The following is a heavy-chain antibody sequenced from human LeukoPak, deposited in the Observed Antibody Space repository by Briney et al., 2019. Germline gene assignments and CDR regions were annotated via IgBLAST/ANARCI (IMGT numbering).Heavy chain of an antibody. CDR2: ISYDGSNK. CDR3: AKPYGDAAKYNWFDP. CDR1: GFTFSSYA. J-gene: IGHJ5*02. D-gene: IGHD4-17*01. V-gene: IGHV3-30-3*02. Sequence: GGSLRLSCAASGFTFSSYAMHWVRQAPGKGLEWVAVISYDGSNKYYADSVKGRFTISRDNSKNTLYLQMNSLRAEDTAVYYCAKPYGDAAKYNWFDPWGQGTLVTVSS.